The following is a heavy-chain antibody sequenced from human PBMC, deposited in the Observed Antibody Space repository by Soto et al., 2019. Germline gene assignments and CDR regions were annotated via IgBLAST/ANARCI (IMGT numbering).Heavy chain of an antibody. CDR3: ARDPGITIFGGRETDYYYYYGMDV. Sequence: QVQLVQSGAEVKKPGSSVKVSCKASGGTFSSYAISWVRQAPGQGLEWMGGIIPIFGTANYAQKFQGRVTFTADESTSTAYMELSSLISEDTAVYYCARDPGITIFGGRETDYYYYYGMDVGGKVTTVTVSS. D-gene: IGHD3-3*01. J-gene: IGHJ6*04. V-gene: IGHV1-69*01. CDR1: GGTFSSYA. CDR2: IIPIFGTA.